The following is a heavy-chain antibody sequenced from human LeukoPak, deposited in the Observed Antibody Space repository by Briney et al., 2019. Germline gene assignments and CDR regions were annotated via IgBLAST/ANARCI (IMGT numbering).Heavy chain of an antibody. V-gene: IGHV4-30-2*01. Sequence: SQTLSLTCAVSGGSISSGGYSWSWIRQPPGKGLEWIGYIYHSGSTYYNPSLKSRVTISVDRSKNQFSLKLSSVTAADTAVYYCARSGYSYGTDFDYWGQGTLVTVSS. J-gene: IGHJ4*02. CDR2: IYHSGST. CDR1: GGSISSGGYS. D-gene: IGHD5-18*01. CDR3: ARSGYSYGTDFDY.